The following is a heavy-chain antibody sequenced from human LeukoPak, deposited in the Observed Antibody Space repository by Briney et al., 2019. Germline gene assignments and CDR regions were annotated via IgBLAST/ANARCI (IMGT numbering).Heavy chain of an antibody. Sequence: ASVKVSCKASGYTFTSYGISWVRQAPGQGLEWMGWISAYNGNTNYAQKLQGRVTMTRNTSISTAYMELSSLRSEDTAVYYCATTHEAFSSSWGNWFDPWGQGTLVTVSS. D-gene: IGHD6-13*01. CDR2: ISAYNGNT. J-gene: IGHJ5*02. V-gene: IGHV1-18*01. CDR1: GYTFTSYG. CDR3: ATTHEAFSSSWGNWFDP.